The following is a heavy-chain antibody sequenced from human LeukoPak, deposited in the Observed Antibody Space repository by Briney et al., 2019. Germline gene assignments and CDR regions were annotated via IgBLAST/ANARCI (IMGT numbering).Heavy chain of an antibody. CDR3: ARGLGGYWRWFDP. CDR2: INHSGST. J-gene: IGHJ5*02. D-gene: IGHD3-22*01. CDR1: GGSISSYY. Sequence: SETLSLTCTVSGGSISSYYWSWIRQPPGKGLEWIGEINHSGSTNYNPSLKSRVTISVDTSKNQFSLKLSSVTAADTAVYYCARGLGGYWRWFDPWGQGTLVTVSS. V-gene: IGHV4-34*01.